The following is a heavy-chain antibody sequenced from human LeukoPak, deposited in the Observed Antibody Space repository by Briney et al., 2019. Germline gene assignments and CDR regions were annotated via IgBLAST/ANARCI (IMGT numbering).Heavy chain of an antibody. CDR3: ARARSSYGYGDAFDI. Sequence: GGSLRLSCAASGFTFSSYSMNWVRQAPGKGLEWVSSISSSSSYIYYADSVKGRFTISRDNAKNSLYLQMNSLRAEDTAVYYCARARSSYGYGDAFDIWGQGTMVTVSS. CDR2: ISSSSSYI. V-gene: IGHV3-21*01. CDR1: GFTFSSYS. D-gene: IGHD5-18*01. J-gene: IGHJ3*02.